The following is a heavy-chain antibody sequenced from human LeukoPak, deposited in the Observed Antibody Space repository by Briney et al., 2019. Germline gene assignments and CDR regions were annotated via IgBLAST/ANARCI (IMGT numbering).Heavy chain of an antibody. V-gene: IGHV4-38-2*02. CDR1: GSSISSAYY. CDR2: IYHSGST. CDR3: ARDRGGATEDY. Sequence: SETLSLTCAVSGSSISSAYYWGWIRQPPGKGLEWIGSIYHSGSTYYSPSLKSRVTISVDTPKNQFSLKLTSVTAADTAVYYCARDRGGATEDYWGQGILVTVSS. D-gene: IGHD1-26*01. J-gene: IGHJ4*02.